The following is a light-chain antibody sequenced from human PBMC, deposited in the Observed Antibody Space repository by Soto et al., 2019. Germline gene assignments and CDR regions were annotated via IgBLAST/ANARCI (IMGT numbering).Light chain of an antibody. CDR3: QGSSSDRIP. V-gene: IGKV1-39*01. Sequence: DIQMTQYPSSLSASKGYRVTITCRASQSISPFLNWYQCKPGKPPKLLIYESSNLRGGVSSRFSGSGSGTDFTLTIYRLQSDDFATYYCQGSSSDRIPFGQGTRLAI. J-gene: IGKJ5*01. CDR1: QSISPF. CDR2: ESS.